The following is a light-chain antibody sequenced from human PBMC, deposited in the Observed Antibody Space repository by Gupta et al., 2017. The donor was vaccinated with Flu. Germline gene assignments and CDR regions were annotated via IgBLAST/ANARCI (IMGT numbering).Light chain of an antibody. CDR2: EDT. J-gene: IGLJ3*02. V-gene: IGLV3-25*02. Sequence: SFALPHPPSASASPGQAARITCSGDALTNHYAYWYQQRPGQAPILVIKEDTQSPAGIPARFSGSSSGTTVSLTISGGQGDEEDDYYCQSGDNSGVWVFGGGTKLTVL. CDR1: ALTNHY. CDR3: QSGDNSGVWV.